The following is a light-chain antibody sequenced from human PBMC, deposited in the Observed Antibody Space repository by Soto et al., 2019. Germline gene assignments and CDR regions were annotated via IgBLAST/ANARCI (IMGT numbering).Light chain of an antibody. J-gene: IGKJ1*01. Sequence: DIQLIQSPSTLSASVGDRVTITCRASQSINGWLAWYQQKPGQAPNLLIYKASTLESGVPSRFSGSGSGTEFTLSVSSLQPDDFATYCCHQFYNFPRTFGQGTKAEI. CDR2: KAS. CDR1: QSINGW. CDR3: HQFYNFPRT. V-gene: IGKV1-5*03.